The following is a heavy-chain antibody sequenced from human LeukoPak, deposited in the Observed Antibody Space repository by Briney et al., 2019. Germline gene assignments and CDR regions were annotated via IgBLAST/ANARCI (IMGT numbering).Heavy chain of an antibody. V-gene: IGHV3-43*02. CDR3: TKDSSTGWNFDY. CDR1: GFTFHNYA. D-gene: IGHD6-19*01. Sequence: GGSLRLSCAASGFTFHNYAMHWVRQAPGKGLEWVSLIGGDGGRTYFADSVKGRFTISRDNSKNSLYLQMNSLRAEDTAFYYCTKDSSTGWNFDYWGQGTLVTVSS. J-gene: IGHJ4*02. CDR2: IGGDGGRT.